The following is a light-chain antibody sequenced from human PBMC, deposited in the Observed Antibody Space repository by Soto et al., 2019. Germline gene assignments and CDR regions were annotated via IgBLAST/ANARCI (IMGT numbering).Light chain of an antibody. CDR2: GNS. V-gene: IGLV1-40*01. CDR1: SSNIGAGYN. CDR3: QSYESSLSGWV. J-gene: IGLJ3*02. Sequence: QSVLTQPPSVSGAPGQTVTISCTGSSSNIGAGYNVHWYQQLPGTAPKLLIYGNSNRPSGVPDRFSGSKSGTSASLAITGLQAEDEADYYCQSYESSLSGWVFGGGTKLTVL.